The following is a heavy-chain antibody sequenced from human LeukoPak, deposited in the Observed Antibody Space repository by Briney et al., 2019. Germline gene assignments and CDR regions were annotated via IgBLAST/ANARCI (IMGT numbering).Heavy chain of an antibody. CDR1: GFTVSSNY. V-gene: IGHV3-53*01. J-gene: IGHJ5*02. D-gene: IGHD3-22*01. CDR3: AWIVAGDWFDP. CDR2: IYSGGST. Sequence: AGGSLRLSCATSGFTVSSNYMSWVRQAPGKGLEWVSVIYSGGSTYYADSVKGRFTISRDNSKNTLYLEMNSLRAEDTAVYYCAWIVAGDWFDPWGQGTLVTVPS.